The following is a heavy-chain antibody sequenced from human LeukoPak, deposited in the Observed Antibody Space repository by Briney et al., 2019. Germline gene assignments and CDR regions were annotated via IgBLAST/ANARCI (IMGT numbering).Heavy chain of an antibody. CDR1: GFTFSSYW. D-gene: IGHD2-2*01. CDR2: IKQDGSEK. J-gene: IGHJ4*02. CDR3: ARQRYHDS. Sequence: GGSLRLSCAASGFTFSSYWMHWVRQAPGRGLEWVANIKQDGSEKNYLDSVKGRFTISRDNAKNSLYLQMNSLRAEDTAVYYCARQRYHDSWGQGTLVTVSS. V-gene: IGHV3-7*01.